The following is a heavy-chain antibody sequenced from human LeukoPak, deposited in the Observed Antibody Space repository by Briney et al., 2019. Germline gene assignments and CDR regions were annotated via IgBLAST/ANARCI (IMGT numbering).Heavy chain of an antibody. CDR3: ARAQGGQVALFDS. CDR2: INPNSGGT. Sequence: GASVKVSCKASGYTFTGYYMHWVRQAPGQGLEWMGWINPNSGGTNYAQKFQGRVTMTRDTSISAVYMELSRLRSDDTAVYYCARAQGGQVALFDSWGQGTLVTVSS. V-gene: IGHV1-2*02. CDR1: GYTFTGYY. D-gene: IGHD5-12*01. J-gene: IGHJ4*02.